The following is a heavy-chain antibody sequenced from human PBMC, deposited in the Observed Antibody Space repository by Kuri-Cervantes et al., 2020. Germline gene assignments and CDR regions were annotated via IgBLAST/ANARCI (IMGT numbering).Heavy chain of an antibody. Sequence: SVKVSCKASGYTFTSYGISWVRQAPGQGLEWMGGIIPIFGTANYAQKFQGRVTITADESTSTAYMELSSLRSEDTAVYYCASRWWYSSGWGIDYWGQGTLVTVSS. D-gene: IGHD6-19*01. V-gene: IGHV1-69*13. CDR1: GYTFTSYG. J-gene: IGHJ4*02. CDR3: ASRWWYSSGWGIDY. CDR2: IIPIFGTA.